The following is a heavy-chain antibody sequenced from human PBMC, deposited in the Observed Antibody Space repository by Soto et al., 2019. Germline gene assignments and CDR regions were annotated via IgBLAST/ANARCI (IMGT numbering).Heavy chain of an antibody. CDR1: GCTFSDYY. J-gene: IGHJ6*02. V-gene: IGHV3-11*05. CDR3: ARDVSGLTDYGMDV. D-gene: IGHD1-26*01. Sequence: PGELRRRRYGASGCTFSDYYMSWIRQAPGKGLEWVSYISSSSSYTNYADSVKGRFTISRDNAKNSLYLQMNSLRAEDTAVYYCARDVSGLTDYGMDVWGQGTTVTVSS. CDR2: ISSSSSYT.